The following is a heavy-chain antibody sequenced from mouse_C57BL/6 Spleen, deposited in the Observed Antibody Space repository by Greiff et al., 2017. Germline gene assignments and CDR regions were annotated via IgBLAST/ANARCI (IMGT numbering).Heavy chain of an antibody. CDR3: ARVYYGSSHWYFEV. Sequence: EVMLVESGGDLVKPGGSLKLSCAASGFTFSSYGMSWVRQTPDKRLEWVATISSGGSYTYYPDSVKGRFTIARDNAKNTLYLQMSSLKSEDTAMYYCARVYYGSSHWYFEVWGTGTTVTVSS. D-gene: IGHD1-1*01. J-gene: IGHJ1*03. V-gene: IGHV5-6*01. CDR2: ISSGGSYT. CDR1: GFTFSSYG.